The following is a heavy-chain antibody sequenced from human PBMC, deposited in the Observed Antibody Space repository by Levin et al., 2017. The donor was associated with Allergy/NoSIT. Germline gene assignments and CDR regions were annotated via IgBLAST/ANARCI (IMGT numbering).Heavy chain of an antibody. Sequence: SQTLSLTCAVSGGSICSGGYSWNWIRQPPGKGLEWIGYIYHSGSTYYNPSLKSRDTMSVDRSKNQFSLKLSSVTAADTAVYYCASVDTAMVTFDYWGQGTLVTVSS. CDR3: ASVDTAMVTFDY. V-gene: IGHV4-30-2*01. J-gene: IGHJ4*02. D-gene: IGHD5-18*01. CDR1: GGSICSGGYS. CDR2: IYHSGST.